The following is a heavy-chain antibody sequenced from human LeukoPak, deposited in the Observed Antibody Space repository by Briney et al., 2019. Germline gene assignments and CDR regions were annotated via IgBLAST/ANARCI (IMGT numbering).Heavy chain of an antibody. CDR3: ARDLTLNY. Sequence: ASVKVSCKSPGYTFSVYYILWVRQAPGQGLEWLGWINPNSGDTNYVQKFQGRVTMTRDTSISTAYMELSRLTSDDTATYYCARDLTLNYWGQGTLVTVSS. CDR1: GYTFSVYY. CDR2: INPNSGDT. J-gene: IGHJ4*02. D-gene: IGHD3-9*01. V-gene: IGHV1-2*02.